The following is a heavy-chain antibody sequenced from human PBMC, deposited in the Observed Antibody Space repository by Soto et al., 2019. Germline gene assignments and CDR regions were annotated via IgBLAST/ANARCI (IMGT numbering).Heavy chain of an antibody. Sequence: RLSCAASGFTFSSYATSWVRPAPGKGLEWVSAISGSGGSTYYADSVKGRFTISRDNSKNTMYLQMNSLRAEDTAVYYCAKDQMTIVPTYCFDYGGQGTLVTVPS. CDR1: GFTFSSYA. D-gene: IGHD2-15*01. J-gene: IGHJ4*02. V-gene: IGHV3-23*01. CDR3: AKDQMTIVPTYCFDY. CDR2: ISGSGGST.